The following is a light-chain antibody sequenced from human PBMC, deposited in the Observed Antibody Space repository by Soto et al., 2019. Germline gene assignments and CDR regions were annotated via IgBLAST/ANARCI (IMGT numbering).Light chain of an antibody. CDR1: NSDVGAYNF. Sequence: QSALTQPASVSGSPGQSIAISCTGTNSDVGAYNFVSWYQQYPGKAPKLIIHEVNNRPSGVSDRFSGSKSGNTASLTISGLQADDGADYYCSSFTTYNTRVFGTGTKVTVL. CDR3: SSFTTYNTRV. J-gene: IGLJ1*01. CDR2: EVN. V-gene: IGLV2-14*01.